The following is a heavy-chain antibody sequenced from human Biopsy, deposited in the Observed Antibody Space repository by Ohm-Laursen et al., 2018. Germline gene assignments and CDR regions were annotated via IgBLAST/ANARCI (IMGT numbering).Heavy chain of an antibody. CDR2: IYPGGGT. CDR3: AGIVLGPTNDAFDI. CDR1: GDSIRNYY. D-gene: IGHD1-26*01. J-gene: IGHJ3*02. V-gene: IGHV4-4*07. Sequence: SDTLSLTCTVSGDSIRNYYWSWIRQAAGKGLEWIGRIYPGGGTIYNPSLKSRVTMSVDTSKNHFSRNLNSVTAADTAVYYCAGIVLGPTNDAFDIWGQGTMVSVSS.